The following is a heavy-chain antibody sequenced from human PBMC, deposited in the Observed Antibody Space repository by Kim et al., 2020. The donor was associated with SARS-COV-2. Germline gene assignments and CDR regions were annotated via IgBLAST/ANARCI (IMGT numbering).Heavy chain of an antibody. CDR3: ARKGGDYS. V-gene: IGHV5-10-1*01. CDR2: DSYT. D-gene: IGHD1-26*01. Sequence: DSYTNYSTSFQGHVTISADKSISTAYLQWSSLKASDTAMYYCARKGGDYSWGQGTLVTVSS. J-gene: IGHJ5*02.